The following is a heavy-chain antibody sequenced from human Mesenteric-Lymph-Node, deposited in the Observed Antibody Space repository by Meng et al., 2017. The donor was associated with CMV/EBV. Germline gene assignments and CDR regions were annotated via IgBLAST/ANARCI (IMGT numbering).Heavy chain of an antibody. V-gene: IGHV4-34*01. Sequence: SETLSLTCAVYGGSFSGYYWSWIRQPPGKGLEWIGEINHSGSTNYNPSLKSRVTISVDTSKNQFSLKLSSVTAADTAVYYCARGRRLDYWGQGTLVTVS. D-gene: IGHD3-3*01. J-gene: IGHJ4*02. CDR3: ARGRRLDY. CDR2: INHSGST. CDR1: GGSFSGYY.